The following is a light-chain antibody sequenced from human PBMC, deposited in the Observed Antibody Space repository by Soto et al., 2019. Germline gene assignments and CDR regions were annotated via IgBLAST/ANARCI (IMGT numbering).Light chain of an antibody. CDR3: QQSESRAS. CDR2: DAV. CDR1: QDIDRY. V-gene: IGKV1-33*01. J-gene: IGKJ3*01. Sequence: DIQMTQSPSSLSASVGDRVTITCQASQDIDRYLNWYQQKPGKAPKLLIYDAVRLETGGPTRFSGDGYGTDFTFLSPSLQHADTGTYFCQQSESRASFGPGTKV.